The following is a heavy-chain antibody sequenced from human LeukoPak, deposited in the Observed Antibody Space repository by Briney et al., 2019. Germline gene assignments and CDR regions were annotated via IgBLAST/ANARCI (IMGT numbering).Heavy chain of an antibody. J-gene: IGHJ6*02. CDR2: IYYSGST. V-gene: IGHV4-30-4*01. CDR1: GGSISSGDYY. D-gene: IGHD6-19*01. CDR3: ARHRSSSGWNYYYYYGMDV. Sequence: SQTLSLTCTVSGGSISSGDYYWSWIRQPPGKGLEWIGYIYYSGSTNYNLSLKSRVTISVDTSKNQFSLKLSSVTAADTAVYYCARHRSSSGWNYYYYYGMDVWGQGTTVTVSS.